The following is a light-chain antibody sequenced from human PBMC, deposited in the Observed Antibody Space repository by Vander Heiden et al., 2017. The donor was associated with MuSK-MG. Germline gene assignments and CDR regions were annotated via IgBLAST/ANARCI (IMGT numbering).Light chain of an antibody. CDR1: SPDVGRHHH. CDR3: CSCAGSDRV. CDR2: DDR. V-gene: IGLV2-11*01. J-gene: IGLJ2*01. Sequence: QSALTQPRSVAGSPGQSAPISCTGPSPDVGRHHHVSWYRQPPGKAPKPMIYDDRKPASGVPYRFSGSKSGNTASLTISGLQAEDEADYYCCSCAGSDRVFGGGTKLTVL.